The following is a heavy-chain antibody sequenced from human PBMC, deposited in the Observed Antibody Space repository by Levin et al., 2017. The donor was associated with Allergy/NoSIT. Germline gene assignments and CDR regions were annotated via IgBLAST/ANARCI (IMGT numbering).Heavy chain of an antibody. J-gene: IGHJ4*02. CDR2: ISGSGGST. V-gene: IGHV3-23*01. CDR1: GFTFSSYT. D-gene: IGHD1-26*01. Sequence: GGSLRLSCAASGFTFSSYTMTWVRQAPGKGLEWVSAISGSGGSTYYADSVKGRFTISRDNSKNTLNLQMNSLRADDTAVYYCAKDLGVGGTYWGQGTLVTVSS. CDR3: AKDLGVGGTY.